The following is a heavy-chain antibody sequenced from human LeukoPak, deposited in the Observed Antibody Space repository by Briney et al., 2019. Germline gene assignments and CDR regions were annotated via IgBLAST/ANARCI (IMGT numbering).Heavy chain of an antibody. Sequence: ASVKVSCKASGYTFTSYGISWVRQTPGQGLEWMGWISAYNGNTNYAQKLQGRVTMTEDTSTDTAYMELSSLRSEDTAVYYCATGVYSSSWVGAFDIWGQGTMVTVSS. V-gene: IGHV1-18*01. CDR2: ISAYNGNT. J-gene: IGHJ3*02. CDR3: ATGVYSSSWVGAFDI. D-gene: IGHD6-13*01. CDR1: GYTFTSYG.